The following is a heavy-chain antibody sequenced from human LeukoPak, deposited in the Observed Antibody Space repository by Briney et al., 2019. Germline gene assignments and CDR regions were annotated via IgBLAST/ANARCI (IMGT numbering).Heavy chain of an antibody. CDR3: ARGSGDYDILTGYYNPPSGFDY. CDR2: IYHSGST. CDR1: GGSISSSNW. J-gene: IGHJ4*02. Sequence: PSGTLSLTCAVSGGSISSSNWWSWVRQPPGKGLEWIGEIYHSGSTNYNPSLESRVTMSVDKSKNQFYLRLSSVTAADTAVYYCARGSGDYDILTGYYNPPSGFDYWGQGTLVTVSS. D-gene: IGHD3-9*01. V-gene: IGHV4-4*02.